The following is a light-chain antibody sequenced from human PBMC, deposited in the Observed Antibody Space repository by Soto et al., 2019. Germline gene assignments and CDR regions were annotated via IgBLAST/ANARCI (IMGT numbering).Light chain of an antibody. J-gene: IGKJ3*01. CDR3: ENYNSAPFT. V-gene: IGKV1-27*01. CDR1: QGISDH. CDR2: GAS. Sequence: DIQMTQSPSFLSASVGDSVTITYRASQGISDHLAWYQQRPGKVPNLLIYGASTLQSGVPSRFSGRGSGTDFTLTISALQPEDVATYYCENYNSAPFTFGPGTKVDLK.